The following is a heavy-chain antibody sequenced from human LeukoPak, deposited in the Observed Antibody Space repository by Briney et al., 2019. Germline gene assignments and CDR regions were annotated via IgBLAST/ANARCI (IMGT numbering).Heavy chain of an antibody. CDR1: GFTFSSYS. V-gene: IGHV3-48*01. D-gene: IGHD6-13*01. J-gene: IGHJ4*02. CDR2: ISSRSSTI. CDR3: ARDPGSSWFDY. Sequence: GGSLRLSCAASGFTFSSYSMNWVRQAPGKGLEWVSYISSRSSTIYYADSVKGRFTISRDNAKNSLYLQMNSLRAEDTAVYYCARDPGSSWFDYWGQGTLVTVSS.